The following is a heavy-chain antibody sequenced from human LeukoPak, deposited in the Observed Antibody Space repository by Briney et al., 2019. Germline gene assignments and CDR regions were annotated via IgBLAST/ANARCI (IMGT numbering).Heavy chain of an antibody. Sequence: ASVKVSCKASGYTFTGYYMHWVRQAPGQGLEWMGWINPNSGGTNYAQKFQGRVTMTRDTSISTAYMELSRLRSGDTAVYYCARDSCSGGSCYSFDYWGQGTLVTVSS. V-gene: IGHV1-2*02. J-gene: IGHJ4*02. CDR3: ARDSCSGGSCYSFDY. CDR1: GYTFTGYY. D-gene: IGHD2-15*01. CDR2: INPNSGGT.